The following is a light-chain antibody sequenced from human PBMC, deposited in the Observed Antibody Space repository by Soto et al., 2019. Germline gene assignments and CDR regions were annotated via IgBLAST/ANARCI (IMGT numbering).Light chain of an antibody. V-gene: IGLV2-18*02. J-gene: IGLJ1*01. CDR1: SSDVGKYDR. CDR3: SSYTSTSRYV. CDR2: EVT. Sequence: QCALTQPASGTGFPGQSITISYTRTSSDVGKYDRVSWYQQPPGTAPKLIIYEVTNRPSGVPARFSGSKSGNTASLTISGLQAEDEADYYCSSYTSTSRYVFGAGTKVTV.